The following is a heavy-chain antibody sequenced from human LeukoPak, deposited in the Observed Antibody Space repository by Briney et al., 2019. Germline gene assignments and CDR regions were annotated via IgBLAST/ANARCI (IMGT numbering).Heavy chain of an antibody. J-gene: IGHJ4*02. CDR1: GFTFSSYS. D-gene: IGHD1-1*01. Sequence: KSGGSLRLSCAASGFTFSSYSMNWVRQAPGKGLEWVSSISSSSSYIYYADSVKGRFTISRDNAKNSLCLQMNSLRAEDTAVYYCASGTTGTTDLVDYWGQGTLVTVSS. CDR3: ASGTTGTTDLVDY. CDR2: ISSSSSYI. V-gene: IGHV3-21*01.